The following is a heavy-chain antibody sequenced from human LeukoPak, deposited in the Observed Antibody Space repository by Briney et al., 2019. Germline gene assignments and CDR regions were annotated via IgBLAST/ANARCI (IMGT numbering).Heavy chain of an antibody. Sequence: ASVKVSCKASGGTFSSYAISWVRQAPGQGLEWMGGIMPIFGTANYAQKFQGRVTITTDESTSTAYMELSSLRSEDTAVYYCARLGRDFWSGYPPFNWFDPWGQGTLVTVSS. V-gene: IGHV1-69*05. D-gene: IGHD3-3*01. CDR1: GGTFSSYA. J-gene: IGHJ5*02. CDR2: IMPIFGTA. CDR3: ARLGRDFWSGYPPFNWFDP.